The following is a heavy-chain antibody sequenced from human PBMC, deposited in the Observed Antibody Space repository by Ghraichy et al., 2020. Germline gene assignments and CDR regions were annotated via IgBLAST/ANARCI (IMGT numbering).Heavy chain of an antibody. CDR1: GDSVSSNSAA. J-gene: IGHJ3*02. V-gene: IGHV6-1*01. D-gene: IGHD1-26*01. CDR2: TYYRSKWYY. Sequence: SQTLSLTCAISGDSVSSNSAAWNWIRQLPSRGLEWLGRTYYRSKWYYDYAASVKSRITINPDTSKNHFSLQLNSVTPEDTAMYYCVRDSGMVLEALDIWGQGTMVTVSS. CDR3: VRDSGMVLEALDI.